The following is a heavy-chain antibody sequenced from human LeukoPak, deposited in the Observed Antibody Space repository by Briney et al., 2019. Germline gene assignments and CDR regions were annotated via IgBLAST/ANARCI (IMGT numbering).Heavy chain of an antibody. V-gene: IGHV3-48*03. D-gene: IGHD1-26*01. J-gene: IGHJ4*02. CDR3: ARDPYSEGANFDF. CDR1: GFTFSDYE. CDR2: ISRSGRII. Sequence: PGGSLRLSCAASGFTFSDYEMNWIRQTPGKGLEWISYISRSGRIIYYADSVKGRFTISRDSAKNSVYLQMSSLRVEDTAVYFCARDPYSEGANFDFWGQGTLVTVSS.